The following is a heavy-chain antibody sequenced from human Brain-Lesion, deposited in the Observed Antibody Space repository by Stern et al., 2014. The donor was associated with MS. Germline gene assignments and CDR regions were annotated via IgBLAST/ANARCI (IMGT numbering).Heavy chain of an antibody. V-gene: IGHV3-33*06. J-gene: IGHJ6*02. CDR3: AKDKKDSSGWNLYFYGMDV. D-gene: IGHD6-19*01. Sequence: VQLVESGGGVVQPGRSLRLSCAVSGFTFSSYGMYWVRQAAGKGLGWVAGIWVDGTKKNYIESVKGRFTISRDNSKNTLSLQMTSLRAEDTAVYYCAKDKKDSSGWNLYFYGMDVWGQGTTVIVSS. CDR2: IWVDGTKK. CDR1: GFTFSSYG.